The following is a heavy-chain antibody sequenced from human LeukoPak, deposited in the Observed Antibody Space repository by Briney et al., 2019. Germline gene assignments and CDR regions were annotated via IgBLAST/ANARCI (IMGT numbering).Heavy chain of an antibody. D-gene: IGHD3-3*01. J-gene: IGHJ4*02. V-gene: IGHV3-15*01. CDR3: TTDFSHFDFSSGFYSY. CDR1: GFSFTTVW. Sequence: GGSLRLSCAASGFSFTTVWTVWVRQAPGKGLQWIGRIKANIDGGSTDLAAPVKGRFSISRDDSTNTVYLQMNSLKSDDTAVYYCTTDFSHFDFSSGFYSYWGQGSLVTVSS. CDR2: IKANIDGGST.